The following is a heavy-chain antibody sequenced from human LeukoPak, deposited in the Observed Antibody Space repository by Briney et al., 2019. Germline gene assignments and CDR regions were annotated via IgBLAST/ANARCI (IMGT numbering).Heavy chain of an antibody. CDR2: IYYSGST. Sequence: SETLSLTCTVSGGSISSYYWSWVRQPPGKGLEWIGYIYYSGSTNYNPSLKSRVTISVDTSKNQFSLELSSVTAADTAVYYCARSRGVIGARGWFDPWGQGTLVTVSS. D-gene: IGHD3-10*01. CDR1: GGSISSYY. CDR3: ARSRGVIGARGWFDP. J-gene: IGHJ5*02. V-gene: IGHV4-59*01.